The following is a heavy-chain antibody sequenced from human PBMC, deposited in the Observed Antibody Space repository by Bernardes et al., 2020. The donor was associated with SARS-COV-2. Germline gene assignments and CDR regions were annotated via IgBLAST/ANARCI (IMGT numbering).Heavy chain of an antibody. CDR3: ARPRDCTSSSCYVTQTYCGVDV. CDR1: GFTFTSYD. Sequence: GGSLRLSCAASGFTFTSYDMNWVRQAPGKGLEWVSYISSSSSSIYYADSVKGRFTISRDDAENSLYLQMNSLRAEDTAVYYCARPRDCTSSSCYVTQTYCGVDVGGQGATVTVSS. CDR2: ISSSSSSI. V-gene: IGHV3-48*01. J-gene: IGHJ6*02. D-gene: IGHD2-2*01.